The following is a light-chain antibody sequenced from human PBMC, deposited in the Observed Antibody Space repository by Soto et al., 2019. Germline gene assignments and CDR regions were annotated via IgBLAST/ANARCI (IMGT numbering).Light chain of an antibody. CDR1: QSVSTN. CDR2: GAS. Sequence: IVMTQSPATLPVSPGERATLSCRASQSVSTNVAWYQQKPGQAPRLLIYGASTRATGVPARFSGSGSGTEFTLTISGLQSEDFGVYYCQHYNNWPPWTFGQGTKVETK. J-gene: IGKJ1*01. V-gene: IGKV3-15*01. CDR3: QHYNNWPPWT.